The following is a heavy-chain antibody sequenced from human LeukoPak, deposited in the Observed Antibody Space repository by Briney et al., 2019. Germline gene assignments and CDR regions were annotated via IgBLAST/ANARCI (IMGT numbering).Heavy chain of an antibody. D-gene: IGHD4-17*01. CDR3: AKDQLGDIYYYGMDV. J-gene: IGHJ6*02. CDR1: GFTFSSYG. Sequence: PGRSLRLSCAASGFTFSSYGMHWVRQAPGKGLEWVAVISYDGSNKYYADSVKGRFTISRDNSKNTLYLQMNSLRAEDTAVYYCAKDQLGDIYYYGMDVWGQGTTVTVSS. V-gene: IGHV3-30*18. CDR2: ISYDGSNK.